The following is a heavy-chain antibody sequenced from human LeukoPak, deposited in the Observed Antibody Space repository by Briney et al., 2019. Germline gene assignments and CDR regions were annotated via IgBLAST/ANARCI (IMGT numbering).Heavy chain of an antibody. D-gene: IGHD3-10*01. Sequence: GGSLRLSCAASGFTFSSYAMTWVRQALGKGLEWVSAISGSGVSTYYADSVKGRFTISRDNSKNTLYLQMNSLRAEDTAVYYCAKDPGYYGSGSFADWGQGTLVTVSS. CDR2: ISGSGVST. V-gene: IGHV3-23*01. CDR3: AKDPGYYGSGSFAD. CDR1: GFTFSSYA. J-gene: IGHJ4*02.